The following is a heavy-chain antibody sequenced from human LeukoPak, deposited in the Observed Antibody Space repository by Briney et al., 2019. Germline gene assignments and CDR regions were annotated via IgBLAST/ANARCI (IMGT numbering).Heavy chain of an antibody. CDR1: GYTFTCYY. D-gene: IGHD2-2*01. V-gene: IGHV1-46*01. J-gene: IGHJ4*02. Sequence: ASVKVSCKASGYTFTCYYMHWVRQAPGQGLEWMGIINPSGGSTSYAQKFQGRVTMTRDMSTSTVYMELSSLRSEDTAVYYCARVAGGEYQHFDYWGQGTLVTVSS. CDR3: ARVAGGEYQHFDY. CDR2: INPSGGST.